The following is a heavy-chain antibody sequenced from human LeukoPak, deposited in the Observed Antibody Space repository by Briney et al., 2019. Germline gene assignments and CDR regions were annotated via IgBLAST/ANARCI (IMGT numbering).Heavy chain of an antibody. D-gene: IGHD6-19*01. CDR1: GYTFTSYG. Sequence: ASVKVSCKASGYTFTSYGISWVRQAPGQGLEWMGWISAYNGNTNYAQEKLQGRVTMTTDTSTSTAYMELRSLRSGDTAVYYCARDLKRGYSSGRYSWGTGSSNDYWGQGTLVTVSS. CDR2: ISAYNGNT. J-gene: IGHJ4*02. CDR3: ARDLKRGYSSGRYSWGTGSSNDY. V-gene: IGHV1-18*01.